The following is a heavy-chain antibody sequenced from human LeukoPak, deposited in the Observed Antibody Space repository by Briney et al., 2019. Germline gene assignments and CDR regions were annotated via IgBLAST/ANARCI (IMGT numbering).Heavy chain of an antibody. Sequence: ASVKVSCKASGYTFTGYYMHWVRQAPGQGLEWMGWINPNSGGTNYAQKFQGRVTMTRDTSISTAYMELSRLRSDDTAVYYCARSGITMVRGVSSSFDPWGQGTLVTVSS. CDR3: ARSGITMVRGVSSSFDP. D-gene: IGHD3-10*01. V-gene: IGHV1-2*02. CDR1: GYTFTGYY. CDR2: INPNSGGT. J-gene: IGHJ5*02.